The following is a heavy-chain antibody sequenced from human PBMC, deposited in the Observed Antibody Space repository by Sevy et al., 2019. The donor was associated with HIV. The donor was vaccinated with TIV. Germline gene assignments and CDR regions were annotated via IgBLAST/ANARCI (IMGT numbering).Heavy chain of an antibody. V-gene: IGHV3-30-3*01. CDR3: ARDSADSVNDYPGND. Sequence: GGCLRLSCAASGFTFSTYALHWVRQAPGKGLEWVALISYDGNNKYYADSVKGRFTISRDDSKNTLYLQMNSLSTEDTAVYYCARDSADSVNDYPGNDWGQGTLVTVSS. D-gene: IGHD5-12*01. CDR2: ISYDGNNK. CDR1: GFTFSTYA. J-gene: IGHJ4*02.